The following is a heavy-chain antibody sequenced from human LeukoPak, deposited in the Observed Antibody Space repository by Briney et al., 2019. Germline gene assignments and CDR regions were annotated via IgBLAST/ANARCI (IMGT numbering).Heavy chain of an antibody. CDR1: GGSISSGGFS. D-gene: IGHD1-26*01. J-gene: IGHJ4*02. CDR3: ARVGTWDYFDY. CDR2: IYHSGST. Sequence: PSGTLSLTCVVSGGSISSGGFSWSWIRQPPGKGLEWIGFIYHSGSTYYNPSLKSRVTISVDRSKNQFSLKPTSVTAADTAVYYCARVGTWDYFDYWGQGTLVTVSS. V-gene: IGHV4-30-2*01.